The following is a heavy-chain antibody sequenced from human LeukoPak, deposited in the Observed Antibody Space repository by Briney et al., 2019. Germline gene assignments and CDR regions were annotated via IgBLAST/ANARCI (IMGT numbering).Heavy chain of an antibody. D-gene: IGHD3-10*01. J-gene: IGHJ1*01. CDR3: AKAKYYYGSGSSSSYAEYFQH. V-gene: IGHV3-7*01. CDR1: GFTFSSYW. CDR2: IKQDGSEK. Sequence: PGGSLRLPCAASGFTFSSYWMSWVRQAPGKGLEWVANIKQDGSEKYYVDSVKGRFTISRDNAKNSLYLQMNSLRAEDTAVYYCAKAKYYYGSGSSSSYAEYFQHWGQGTLVTVSS.